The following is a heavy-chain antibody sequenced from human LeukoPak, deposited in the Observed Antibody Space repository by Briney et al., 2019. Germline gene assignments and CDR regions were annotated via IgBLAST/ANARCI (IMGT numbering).Heavy chain of an antibody. Sequence: GGSLRLSCVASGFTFSSYTMHWGRQAPGKGLEWVAVISYDGSNKYYADSVKGRFTISRDNSKNTLYLQMNSLRAEDTAVYYCAKSYDSGWYVSDYWGQGTLVTVSS. D-gene: IGHD6-19*01. CDR2: ISYDGSNK. CDR3: AKSYDSGWYVSDY. CDR1: GFTFSSYT. J-gene: IGHJ4*02. V-gene: IGHV3-30*18.